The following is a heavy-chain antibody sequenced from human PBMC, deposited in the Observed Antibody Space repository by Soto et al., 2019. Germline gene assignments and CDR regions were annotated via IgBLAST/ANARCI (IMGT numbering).Heavy chain of an antibody. V-gene: IGHV4-30-4*01. CDR2: IYYSGST. CDR3: AVSIAARYFDY. J-gene: IGHJ4*02. D-gene: IGHD6-6*01. CDR1: GGSISSGDYY. Sequence: SETLSLTCTVSGGSISSGDYYWSWIRQPPGKGLEWIGYIYYSGSTYYNPSLKSRVTISVDTSKNQFSLKLSSVTAADTAVYYCAVSIAARYFDYWGQGTLVTVSS.